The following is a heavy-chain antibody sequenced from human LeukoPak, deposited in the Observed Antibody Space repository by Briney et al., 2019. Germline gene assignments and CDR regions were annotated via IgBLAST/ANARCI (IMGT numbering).Heavy chain of an antibody. CDR3: ARDDLQSVYYYGMDA. CDR1: GFTFSSYW. V-gene: IGHV3-7*01. Sequence: GGSLRLSCAASGFTFSSYWMSWVRQAPGKGLEWVANIKQDGSEKYYVDSVKGRFTISRDNAKNSLYLQMNSLRAEDTAVYYCARDDLQSVYYYGMDAWGQGTTVTVSS. CDR2: IKQDGSEK. J-gene: IGHJ6*02. D-gene: IGHD4-11*01.